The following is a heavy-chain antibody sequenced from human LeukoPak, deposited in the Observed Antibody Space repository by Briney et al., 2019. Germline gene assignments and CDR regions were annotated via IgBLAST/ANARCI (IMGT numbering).Heavy chain of an antibody. CDR2: INPNSGGT. Sequence: GASVKVSCKASGYTFTGYYMHWVRQAPGQGLEWMGWINPNSGGTNYAQKFQGRVTMTRDTSISTAYMELSRLRSDDTAVYYCARVLEYYYDSSGYPLIWGQGTMVTVSS. D-gene: IGHD3-22*01. J-gene: IGHJ3*02. CDR3: ARVLEYYYDSSGYPLI. V-gene: IGHV1-2*02. CDR1: GYTFTGYY.